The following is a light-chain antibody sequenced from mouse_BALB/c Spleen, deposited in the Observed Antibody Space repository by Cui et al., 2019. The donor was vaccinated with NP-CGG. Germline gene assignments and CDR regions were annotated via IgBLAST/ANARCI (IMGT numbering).Light chain of an antibody. J-gene: IGLJ1*01. CDR1: TGAVTTSNY. Sequence: QAVLTQEFALTTSPGETVTLTCRPSTGAVTTSNYANWVQEKPDHLFTGLIGGTNNRAPGVPARFSGSLIGDKAALIITGAQTEDEAIYFCALWYSNHWVFGGGTKLTVL. V-gene: IGLV1*01. CDR3: ALWYSNHWV. CDR2: GTN.